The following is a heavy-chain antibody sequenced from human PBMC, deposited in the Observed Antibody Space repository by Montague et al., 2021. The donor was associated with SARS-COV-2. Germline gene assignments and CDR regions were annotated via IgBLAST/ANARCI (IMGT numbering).Heavy chain of an antibody. J-gene: IGHJ5*02. Sequence: SETLSLTCTVSGYSISSGYYWGWIRQLPGKGLEWIGSIYHSGSTYYNPSLKSRVTISVDTSKNQFSLKLSSVTAADTAVYYCARVRSITMIVVVITPMGWFDPWGRGTLVTVSS. V-gene: IGHV4-38-2*02. CDR1: GYSISSGYY. CDR3: ARVRSITMIVVVITPMGWFDP. CDR2: IYHSGST. D-gene: IGHD3-22*01.